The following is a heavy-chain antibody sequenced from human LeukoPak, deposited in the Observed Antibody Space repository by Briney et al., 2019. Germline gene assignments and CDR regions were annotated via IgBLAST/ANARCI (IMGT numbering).Heavy chain of an antibody. D-gene: IGHD4-23*01. CDR3: AKDGPVASF. V-gene: IGHV3-43*02. Sequence: GGSLRLSCATSGFTFDDYGMHWVRQAPGEGLEWVSLISADGSRTYYGDSVKGRFTISRDNSKKSLHLQMNGLRTEDTALYYCAKDGPVASFWGQGTLVTVSS. J-gene: IGHJ4*02. CDR2: ISADGSRT. CDR1: GFTFDDYG.